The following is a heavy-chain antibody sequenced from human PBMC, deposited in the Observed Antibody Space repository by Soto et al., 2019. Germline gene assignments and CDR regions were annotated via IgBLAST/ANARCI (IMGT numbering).Heavy chain of an antibody. CDR1: GGSISSYY. CDR2: IYYSGST. D-gene: IGHD3-10*01. CDR3: AREKAYYYGSGSYWYYYGMDV. J-gene: IGHJ6*02. V-gene: IGHV4-59*12. Sequence: PPETLSLTCTVSGGSISSYYWSWIRQPPGRGLEWIGYIYYSGSTNYNPSLTSRVTISVDTSKNQFSLKLSSVTAADTAVYYCAREKAYYYGSGSYWYYYGMDVWGQGTTVTVSS.